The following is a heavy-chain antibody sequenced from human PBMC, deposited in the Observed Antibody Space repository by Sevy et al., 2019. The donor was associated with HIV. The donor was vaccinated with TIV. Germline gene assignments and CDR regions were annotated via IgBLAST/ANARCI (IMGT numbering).Heavy chain of an antibody. J-gene: IGHJ4*02. Sequence: GGSLRLSCVASTFTFGHYAMHWVRQAPGKGLQWVAGISYEGSNEYYTDSVKGRFTISRDNSKNTLNLEMNNLRVEDTALYYCARDWGTPPTAILYYFDFWGQGIPVTVSS. CDR1: TFTFGHYA. D-gene: IGHD3-16*01. CDR2: ISYEGSNE. CDR3: ARDWGTPPTAILYYFDF. V-gene: IGHV3-30*04.